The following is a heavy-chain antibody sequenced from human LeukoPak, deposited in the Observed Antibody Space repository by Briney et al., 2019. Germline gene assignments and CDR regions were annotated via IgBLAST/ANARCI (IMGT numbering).Heavy chain of an antibody. CDR2: ISWNSDSI. CDR3: ARDGSLPDY. J-gene: IGHJ4*02. CDR1: GFTFDDYA. V-gene: IGHV3-9*01. Sequence: PGRSLRLSCAASGFTFDDYAMHWVRQAPGKGLEWVSGISWNSDSIGYADSVKGRFTISRDNAKNTLYLQMNSLRAEDTAVYYCARDGSLPDYWGQGTLVTVSS.